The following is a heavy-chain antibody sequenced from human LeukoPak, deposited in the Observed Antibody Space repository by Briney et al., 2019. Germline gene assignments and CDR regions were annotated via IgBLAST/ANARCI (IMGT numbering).Heavy chain of an antibody. CDR1: GYTFTSYG. J-gene: IGHJ4*02. V-gene: IGHV1-69*04. CDR3: ARENTYYYDSMDY. Sequence: SVKVSCKASGYTFTSYGISWVRQAPGQGLEWMGRIIPILGIANYAQKFQGRVTITADKSTSTAYMELSSLRSEDTAVYYCARENTYYYDSMDYWGQGTLVTVSS. CDR2: IIPILGIA. D-gene: IGHD3-22*01.